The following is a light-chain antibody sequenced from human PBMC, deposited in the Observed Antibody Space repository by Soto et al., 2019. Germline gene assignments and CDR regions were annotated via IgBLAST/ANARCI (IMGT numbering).Light chain of an antibody. CDR2: DVS. J-gene: IGLJ2*01. V-gene: IGLV2-14*01. CDR3: SSYTSSSTDVV. Sequence: QSVLTQPASVSGSPGQSITISCTGTSRDVGGYNYVSWYQQHPGRAPQLMIYDVSNRPSGVSNRFSGSKSGNTVSLTISGLRAEDEAYYYCSSYTSSSTDVVFGGGTKLTVL. CDR1: SRDVGGYNY.